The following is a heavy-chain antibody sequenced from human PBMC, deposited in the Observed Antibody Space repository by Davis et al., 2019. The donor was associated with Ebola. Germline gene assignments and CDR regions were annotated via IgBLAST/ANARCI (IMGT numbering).Heavy chain of an antibody. V-gene: IGHV4-59*12. CDR3: ARGYCSGGSCYEYYYGMDV. CDR2: IYYSGST. D-gene: IGHD2-15*01. J-gene: IGHJ6*04. Sequence: SETLSLTCTVSGGSISSYYWSWIRQPPGKGLEWIGYIYYSGSTNYNPSLKSRVTISVDKSKNQFSLKLSSVTAADTAVYYCARGYCSGGSCYEYYYGMDVWGKGTTVTVSS. CDR1: GGSISSYY.